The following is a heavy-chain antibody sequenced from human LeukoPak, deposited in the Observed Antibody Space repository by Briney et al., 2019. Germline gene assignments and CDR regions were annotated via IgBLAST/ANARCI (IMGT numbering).Heavy chain of an antibody. Sequence: GGSLRLSCAASGFTFTHYGMHWVRQAPGKGLEWVAVISDDGSNEYYADSVKGRFTISRDNSKNTLYLQMNSLRAEDTAMYYCVKEYSGGCPDYWGQGTLVTVSS. D-gene: IGHD6-19*01. V-gene: IGHV3-30*18. CDR3: VKEYSGGCPDY. J-gene: IGHJ4*02. CDR1: GFTFTHYG. CDR2: ISDDGSNE.